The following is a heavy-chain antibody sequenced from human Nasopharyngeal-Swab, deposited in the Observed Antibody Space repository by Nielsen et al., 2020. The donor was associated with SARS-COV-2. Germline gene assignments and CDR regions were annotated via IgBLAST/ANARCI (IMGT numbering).Heavy chain of an antibody. V-gene: IGHV4-34*01. CDR3: ARGPTQQLVRDY. CDR2: INHSGST. Sequence: WIRQPPGKGLEWIGEINHSGSTNYNPSLEGRVTISVDTSKNQFSLKLSSVTAADTAVYYCARGPTQQLVRDYWGQGTLVTVSS. J-gene: IGHJ4*02. D-gene: IGHD6-13*01.